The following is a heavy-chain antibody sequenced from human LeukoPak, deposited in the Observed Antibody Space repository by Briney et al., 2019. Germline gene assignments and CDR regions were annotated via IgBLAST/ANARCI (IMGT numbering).Heavy chain of an antibody. CDR2: ISSSSSYI. V-gene: IGHV3-21*01. D-gene: IGHD4-17*01. CDR3: ARDTVTKGFDY. Sequence: PGGSLRLXCAASEFTCSSYSMNWVRQAPGKGLESVSSISSSSSYIYYADSVKGRFTISRDNAKNSLYLQMNSLRAEDTAVYYCARDTVTKGFDYWGQGTLVTVSS. CDR1: EFTCSSYS. J-gene: IGHJ4*02.